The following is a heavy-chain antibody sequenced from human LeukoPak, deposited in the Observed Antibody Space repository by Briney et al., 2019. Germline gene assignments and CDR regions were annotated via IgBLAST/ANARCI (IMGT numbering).Heavy chain of an antibody. CDR3: AREDCSGGSCFFDY. Sequence: ASVKVPCKASGGTFSSYAISWVRQAPGQGLEWMGGIIPIFGTANYAQKFQGRVTITADESTSTAYMELSSLRSEDTAVYYCAREDCSGGSCFFDYWGQGTLVTVSS. D-gene: IGHD2-15*01. CDR1: GGTFSSYA. J-gene: IGHJ4*02. CDR2: IIPIFGTA. V-gene: IGHV1-69*13.